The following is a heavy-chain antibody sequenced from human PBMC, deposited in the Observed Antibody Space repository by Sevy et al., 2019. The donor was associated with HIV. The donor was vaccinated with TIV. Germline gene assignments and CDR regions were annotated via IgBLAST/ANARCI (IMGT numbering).Heavy chain of an antibody. V-gene: IGHV4-34*01. CDR3: TRHCSSTTCSHAFDI. Sequence: SETLSLTCAVYGGSFSGYYWSWIRQPPGKGLEWIGEINHSGSTNYNPSLKSRVTISVDTSKNQFSLKLSSVTAADTAVYYCTRHCSSTTCSHAFDIWGQGTMVTVSS. CDR1: GGSFSGYY. CDR2: INHSGST. D-gene: IGHD2-2*01. J-gene: IGHJ3*02.